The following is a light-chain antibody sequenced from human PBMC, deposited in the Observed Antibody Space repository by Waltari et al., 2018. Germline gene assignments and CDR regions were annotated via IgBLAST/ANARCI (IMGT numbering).Light chain of an antibody. V-gene: IGLV2-14*01. Sequence: QSSLTQPASVSWSPGQSITISCTGTATDLSGYNYVSWCQQRPGKAPKLFIFDVSSRPSGISNRFSGSKFGNTASLTISGLQPEDEADYYCCSFTSSSTWVFGGGTKLTVL. J-gene: IGLJ3*02. CDR3: CSFTSSSTWV. CDR2: DVS. CDR1: ATDLSGYNY.